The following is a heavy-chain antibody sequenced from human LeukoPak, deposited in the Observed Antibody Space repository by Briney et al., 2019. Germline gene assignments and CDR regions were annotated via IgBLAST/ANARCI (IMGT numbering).Heavy chain of an antibody. V-gene: IGHV1-18*01. J-gene: IGHJ6*02. CDR3: ARDQRYPGWFGELLYLGSAPFPGMDV. Sequence: GASVKVSCKASGYTFTSYGISWVRQAPGQGLEWMGWISAYNGNTNYAQKLQGRVTMTTDTSTSTAYMELRSLRSDDTAVYYCARDQRYPGWFGELLYLGSAPFPGMDVWGQGTTVTVSS. D-gene: IGHD3-10*01. CDR1: GYTFTSYG. CDR2: ISAYNGNT.